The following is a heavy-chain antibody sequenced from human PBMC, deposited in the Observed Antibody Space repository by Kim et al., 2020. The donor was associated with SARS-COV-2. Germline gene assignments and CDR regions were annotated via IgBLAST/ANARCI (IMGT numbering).Heavy chain of an antibody. CDR3: ARSRGPDDWFDP. V-gene: IGHV3-13*01. J-gene: IGHJ5*02. Sequence: YYPGSVKGRFTISRENAKNSLYLQIDSLRAGGTAVYYCARSRGPDDWFDPWGQGTLVTVSS.